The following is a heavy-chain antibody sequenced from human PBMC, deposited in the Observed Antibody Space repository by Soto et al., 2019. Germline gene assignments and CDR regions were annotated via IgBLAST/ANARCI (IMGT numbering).Heavy chain of an antibody. D-gene: IGHD1-20*01. CDR1: GFTFRSYW. V-gene: IGHV3-74*03. CDR3: VRAVVAVSTVDY. Sequence: GVSLRLSCAASGFTFRSYWMHWVRQGPGKALMWISNINTDGSSATYADSVKGRFTISRDDAKNTLYLQMNSLRAEDTAVYFCVRAVVAVSTVDYWGQVILVIVSS. CDR2: INTDGSSA. J-gene: IGHJ4*02.